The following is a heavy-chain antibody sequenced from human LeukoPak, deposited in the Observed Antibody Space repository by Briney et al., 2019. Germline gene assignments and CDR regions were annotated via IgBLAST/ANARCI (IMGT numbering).Heavy chain of an antibody. CDR1: GGSMSSSSYY. J-gene: IGHJ4*02. D-gene: IGHD4-17*01. V-gene: IGHV4-39*01. Sequence: SETLPLTCTVSGGSMSSSSYYWGWIRQPPGKGLEWIGSIYYSGSTYYNPSLKSRVTISVDTSKNQFSLKLSSVTAADTAVYYCARLPTVTFFDYWGQGTLVTVSS. CDR2: IYYSGST. CDR3: ARLPTVTFFDY.